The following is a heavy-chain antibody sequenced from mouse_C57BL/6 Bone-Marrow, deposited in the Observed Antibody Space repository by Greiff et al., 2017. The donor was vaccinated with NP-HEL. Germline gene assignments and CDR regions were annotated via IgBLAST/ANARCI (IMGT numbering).Heavy chain of an antibody. CDR2: ITHSGET. Sequence: QVQLKQSGPGLVKPSQSLFLTCSITGFPITSGYYWIWIRQSPGKPLEWMGYITHSGETFYNPSLQSPISITRETSKNQFFLQLNSVTTEDTAMYYCAGAYSTDYAMDYWGQGTSVTVSS. J-gene: IGHJ4*01. CDR1: GFPITSGYY. V-gene: IGHV12-3*01. CDR3: AGAYSTDYAMDY. D-gene: IGHD6-5*01.